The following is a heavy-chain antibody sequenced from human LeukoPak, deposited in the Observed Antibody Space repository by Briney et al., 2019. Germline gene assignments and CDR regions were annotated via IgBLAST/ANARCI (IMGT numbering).Heavy chain of an antibody. CDR3: ARDYCSSTSCLFDY. V-gene: IGHV1-2*06. CDR2: INPNSGDT. D-gene: IGHD2-2*01. Sequence: ASVKVSCRASGYTFTGYHIHWVRQAPGQGLEWMGRINPNSGDTNYAQNFQGGVTMTRDTSINTAYMELSRLRSNDTAVYYCARDYCSSTSCLFDYWGQGTLVTVSS. J-gene: IGHJ4*02. CDR1: GYTFTGYH.